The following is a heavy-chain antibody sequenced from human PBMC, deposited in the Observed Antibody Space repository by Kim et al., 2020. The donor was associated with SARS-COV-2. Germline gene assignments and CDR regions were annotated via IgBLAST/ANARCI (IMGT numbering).Heavy chain of an antibody. CDR2: FYSSGST. J-gene: IGHJ4*02. CDR3: ASASSRSYPQFDY. Sequence: SETLSLTCTVSGISITTYYWSWIRQPPGKGLEWIGYFYSSGSTNYNPSLKSRVTISVDSSKKQFSLRLSSVTAADTAVYYCASASSRSYPQFDYWGQGTLVTVSS. V-gene: IGHV4-59*08. CDR1: GISITTYY. D-gene: IGHD6-19*01.